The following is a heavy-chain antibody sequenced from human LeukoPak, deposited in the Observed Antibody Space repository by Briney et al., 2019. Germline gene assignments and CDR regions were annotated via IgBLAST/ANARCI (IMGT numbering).Heavy chain of an antibody. CDR1: GFIFSDYY. J-gene: IGHJ3*02. CDR3: ARGKYPGAFDI. CDR2: ISGSGDNI. Sequence: GGSLRLSCAASGFIFSDYYMTWFRQIPGKGPEWVSYISGSGDNINYGYSVKGRFTISRDNAKNSLYLQMNSLRAEDTAVYYCARGKYPGAFDIWGQGTMVTVSS. V-gene: IGHV3-11*04. D-gene: IGHD2-2*01.